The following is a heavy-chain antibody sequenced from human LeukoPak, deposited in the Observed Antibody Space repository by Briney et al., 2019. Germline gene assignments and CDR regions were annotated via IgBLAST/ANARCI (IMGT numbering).Heavy chain of an antibody. J-gene: IGHJ4*02. CDR3: AREGCSGGSCYLNYFDY. Sequence: GRSLRLSCAASGFTFSSYAMPWVRQAPDKGLEWVAVISYDGRNTKYAGSVRGRFTFSRDNSKNTLYLQMNSLRAEDTAVYYCAREGCSGGSCYLNYFDYWGQGTLVTVSS. V-gene: IGHV3-30*01. D-gene: IGHD2-15*01. CDR1: GFTFSSYA. CDR2: ISYDGRNT.